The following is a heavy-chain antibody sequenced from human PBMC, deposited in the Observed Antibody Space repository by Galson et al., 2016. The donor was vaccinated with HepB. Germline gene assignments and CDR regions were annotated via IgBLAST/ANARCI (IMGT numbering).Heavy chain of an antibody. CDR2: IRFDGGRT. Sequence: SLRLSCAASAFTFSSYAMSWVRQAPGEGLEWVSVIRFDGGRTYYADSVKGRFTISRDNSKNTLYLQMNSLRAEDTAMYYCAREIAVSGPNDYWGQGTLVTVSS. D-gene: IGHD6-19*01. V-gene: IGHV3-23*01. CDR1: AFTFSSYA. J-gene: IGHJ4*02. CDR3: AREIAVSGPNDY.